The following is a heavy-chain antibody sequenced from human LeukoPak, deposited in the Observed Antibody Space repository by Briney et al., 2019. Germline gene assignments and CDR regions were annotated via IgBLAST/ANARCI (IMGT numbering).Heavy chain of an antibody. Sequence: GASVKASCKADGDTLGNYGISWVRQAPGQGLEWMGWISVYNGKTKYAEKFQGRVTMTADTSTSTCYMELRSLTSDDMAVYYCVRAPRGTSWDYFDYWGQGTLVTVSS. CDR3: VRAPRGTSWDYFDY. J-gene: IGHJ4*02. V-gene: IGHV1-18*03. CDR1: GDTLGNYG. D-gene: IGHD7-27*01. CDR2: ISVYNGKT.